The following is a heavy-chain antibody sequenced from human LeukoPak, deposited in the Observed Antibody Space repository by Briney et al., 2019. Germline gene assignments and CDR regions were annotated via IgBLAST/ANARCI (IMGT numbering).Heavy chain of an antibody. CDR3: ARTGDSSGYYRNAIDY. V-gene: IGHV4-59*01. CDR2: IYYSGST. J-gene: IGHJ4*02. CDR1: GGSISFYY. D-gene: IGHD3-22*01. Sequence: PSETLSLTCTVSGGSISFYYWNWIRQPPGKGLEWIGYIYYSGSTNYNPSLKSRVTISVDTSKNQFSLKLSSVTAADTAMYYCARTGDSSGYYRNAIDYWGQGTLVTVSS.